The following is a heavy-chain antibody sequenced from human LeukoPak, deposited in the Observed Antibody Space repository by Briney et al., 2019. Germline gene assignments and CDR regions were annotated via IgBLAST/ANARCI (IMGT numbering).Heavy chain of an antibody. Sequence: GGSLRLSCAASGFTFSSYAMSWVRQAPGKGLEWVSVISGSGGSTYYADSVKGRFTISRDNSKNTLFLQMISLRADDTAVYYCAKDRVAVAGTGAGTYFDYWGQGTLVTVSS. CDR2: ISGSGGST. CDR3: AKDRVAVAGTGAGTYFDY. CDR1: GFTFSSYA. V-gene: IGHV3-23*01. J-gene: IGHJ4*02. D-gene: IGHD6-19*01.